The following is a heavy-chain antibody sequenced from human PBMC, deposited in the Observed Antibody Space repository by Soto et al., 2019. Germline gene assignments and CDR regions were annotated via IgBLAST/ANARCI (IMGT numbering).Heavy chain of an antibody. D-gene: IGHD5-12*01. J-gene: IGHJ4*02. CDR3: ARDSVATDY. Sequence: ETLSLTCTVSGGSISSYYWSWIRQPPGKGLEWIGYIYYSGSTNYNPSLKSRVTISVDTSKNQFSLKLSSVTAADTAVYYCARDSVATDYWGQGTLVTVSS. CDR2: IYYSGST. CDR1: GGSISSYY. V-gene: IGHV4-59*01.